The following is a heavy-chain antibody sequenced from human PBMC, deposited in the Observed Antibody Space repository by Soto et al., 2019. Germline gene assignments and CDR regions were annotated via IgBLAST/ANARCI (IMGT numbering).Heavy chain of an antibody. D-gene: IGHD6-6*01. Sequence: QVQLQESGPGLVKPSETLSLTCTVSGGSISSYYWSWIRQPPGKGLEWIGYIYYSGSTNYNPSLKSRVTISVDTSKNQFSLKLSSVTAADTAVYHCARGGKVAARPHFDYWGQGTLVTVSS. V-gene: IGHV4-59*01. CDR1: GGSISSYY. CDR2: IYYSGST. CDR3: ARGGKVAARPHFDY. J-gene: IGHJ4*02.